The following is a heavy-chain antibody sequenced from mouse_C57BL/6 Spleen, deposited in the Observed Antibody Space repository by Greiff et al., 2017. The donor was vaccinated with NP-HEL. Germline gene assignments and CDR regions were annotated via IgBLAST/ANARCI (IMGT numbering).Heavy chain of an antibody. CDR2: IFPGDGDT. J-gene: IGHJ3*01. CDR3: ARGKDYYGSIFAY. Sequence: QVQLQQSGPELVKPGASVTISCKASGYAFSSSWMNWVTQRPGKGLEWIGRIFPGDGDTTYNGKFKGKATLTADKSSSKAYMQLSSLTSEDSAVYICARGKDYYGSIFAYWGQGTLVTVSA. D-gene: IGHD1-1*01. V-gene: IGHV1-82*01. CDR1: GYAFSSSW.